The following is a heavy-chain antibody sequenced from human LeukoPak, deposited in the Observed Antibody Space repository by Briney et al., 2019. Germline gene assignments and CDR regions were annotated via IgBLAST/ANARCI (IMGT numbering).Heavy chain of an antibody. Sequence: KSSETLSLTCTVSGASISSDYWSWIRQPPGKGLEWIGYIYHSGHTMSNPSLKSRVTISIDTSNNQFSLKLSSVTAADTAVYYCARHPFQYPFGYWGPGTLVSVSS. CDR1: GASISSDY. CDR3: ARHPFQYPFGY. V-gene: IGHV4-59*08. D-gene: IGHD2/OR15-2a*01. J-gene: IGHJ4*02. CDR2: IYHSGHT.